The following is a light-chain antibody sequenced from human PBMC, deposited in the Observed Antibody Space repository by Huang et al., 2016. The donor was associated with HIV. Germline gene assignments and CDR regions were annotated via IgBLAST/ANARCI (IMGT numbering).Light chain of an antibody. J-gene: IGKJ1*01. CDR2: AAS. Sequence: DIQMTQSPSSLSAFVGDRVTITCRASQSISNYLNWYQQKPGKAPNLLIYAASSLRSGVPSSFSGSGSGTDFTLTISSLQPEDYATYYCQQSYYTPWTFGQGTKVEIK. V-gene: IGKV1-39*01. CDR1: QSISNY. CDR3: QQSYYTPWT.